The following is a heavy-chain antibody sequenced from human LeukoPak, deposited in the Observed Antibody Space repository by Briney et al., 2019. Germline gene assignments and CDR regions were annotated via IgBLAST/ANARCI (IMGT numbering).Heavy chain of an antibody. CDR1: GFTFSSYW. CDR2: IKQDGSEK. CDR3: ARQFWSGYRPSYYMDV. J-gene: IGHJ6*03. Sequence: EGSLRLSCAASGFTFSSYWMSWVRQAPGKGLEWVANIKQDGSEKYYVDSVKGRFTISRDNAKNSLYLQMNSLRAEDTAVYYCARQFWSGYRPSYYMDVWGKGATVTVSS. D-gene: IGHD3-3*02. V-gene: IGHV3-7*01.